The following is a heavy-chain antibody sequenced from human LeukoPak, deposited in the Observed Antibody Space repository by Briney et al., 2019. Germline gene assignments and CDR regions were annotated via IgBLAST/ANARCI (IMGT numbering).Heavy chain of an antibody. V-gene: IGHV3-20*04. J-gene: IGHJ4*02. D-gene: IGHD1-14*01. Sequence: GGSLRLSCAASGFPFDDYGMSWVRQFPGKGLEWVSGINWNGVSTGYADSVKGRFTISRDNAKNSLYLQMNSLRAEDTALYYCARERYGHYFDYWGQGTLVTVSS. CDR2: INWNGVST. CDR1: GFPFDDYG. CDR3: ARERYGHYFDY.